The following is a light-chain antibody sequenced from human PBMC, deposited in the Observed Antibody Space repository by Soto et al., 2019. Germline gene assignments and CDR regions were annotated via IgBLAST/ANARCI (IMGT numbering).Light chain of an antibody. V-gene: IGKV3-11*01. J-gene: IGKJ3*01. CDR3: PQRSNWPPAVT. Sequence: EIVLTQSPDTLSLSPGERATLSCRASQSVSSSLAWYQQKPGQAPRLLIYDASNRATGIPARFSGSGSGTDFTLTISSLESEDFAVYYCPQRSNWPPAVTFGPGTKVDIK. CDR1: QSVSSS. CDR2: DAS.